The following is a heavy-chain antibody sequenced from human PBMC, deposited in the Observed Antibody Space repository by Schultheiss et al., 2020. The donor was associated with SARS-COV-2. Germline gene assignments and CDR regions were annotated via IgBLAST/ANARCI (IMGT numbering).Heavy chain of an antibody. CDR1: GGSISSGGYS. CDR3: AILGIRYYYYYMDV. V-gene: IGHV4-30-2*03. D-gene: IGHD7-27*01. J-gene: IGHJ6*03. CDR2: IYHSGST. Sequence: SETLSLTCAVSGGSISSGGYSWSWIRQPPGKGLEWIGYIYHSGSTYYNPSLKSRVTISVDTSKNQFSLKLSSVTAADTAVYYCAILGIRYYYYYMDVWGKGTTVTVSS.